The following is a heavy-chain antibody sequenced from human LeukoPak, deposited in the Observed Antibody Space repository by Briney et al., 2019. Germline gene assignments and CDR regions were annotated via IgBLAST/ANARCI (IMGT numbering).Heavy chain of an antibody. Sequence: GGSLRLSCAASGFDFSAYGMNWVRQAPGKGLEWVSAIGGSGATIYYADSVKGRFTISRDNSKNTLYLQMNSLRAEDTAVYYCAKKGYYDGSGYYMYYFDHWGQGTLVTVSS. J-gene: IGHJ4*02. CDR2: IGGSGATI. V-gene: IGHV3-23*01. CDR1: GFDFSAYG. CDR3: AKKGYYDGSGYYMYYFDH. D-gene: IGHD3-22*01.